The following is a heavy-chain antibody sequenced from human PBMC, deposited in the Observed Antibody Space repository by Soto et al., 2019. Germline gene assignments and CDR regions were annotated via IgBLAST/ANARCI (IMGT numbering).Heavy chain of an antibody. CDR2: INWNSGSI. J-gene: IGHJ1*01. V-gene: IGHV3-9*01. CDR1: GFTFDDYA. Sequence: PGGSLRPSCAASGFTFDDYAMHWVRQVPGEGLEWVSGINWNSGSIGYGDSVKGRFAISRDNAKNSLHLQMNSLSAEDTAFYYCVKDESINWYSGHFRHWGQGTLVTVSS. D-gene: IGHD6-13*01. CDR3: VKDESINWYSGHFRH.